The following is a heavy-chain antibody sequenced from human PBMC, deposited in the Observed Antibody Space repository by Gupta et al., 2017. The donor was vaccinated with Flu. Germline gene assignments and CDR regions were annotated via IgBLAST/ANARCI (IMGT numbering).Heavy chain of an antibody. CDR3: PTPWGGY. Sequence: EERLVESGGGLVQPGGSLRLSCLGSGFPVRKYAMNWVRQSPGKGLDYVAYISFNGENSFYADSVKGRFTISRDNSKNILYLQMTELTTEDSGVYYFPTPWGGYWGPGARVTDSA. D-gene: IGHD2-15*01. CDR1: GFPVRKYA. CDR2: ISFNGENS. J-gene: IGHJ4*02. V-gene: IGHV3-64D*06.